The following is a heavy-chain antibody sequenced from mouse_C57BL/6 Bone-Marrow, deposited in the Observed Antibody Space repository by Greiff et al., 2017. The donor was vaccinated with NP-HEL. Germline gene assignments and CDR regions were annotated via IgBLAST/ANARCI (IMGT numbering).Heavy chain of an antibody. Sequence: QVQLQQSGAELARPGASVKLSCKASGYTFTSYGISWVKQRTGQGLEWIGEIYPRSGNTYYNEKFKGKATLTADKSSSTAYMELRRLTSETSAVYFCARREDYGSIVLFAYWGHGPLVTVSA. CDR1: GYTFTSYG. CDR3: ARREDYGSIVLFAY. D-gene: IGHD1-1*01. V-gene: IGHV1-81*01. CDR2: IYPRSGNT. J-gene: IGHJ3*01.